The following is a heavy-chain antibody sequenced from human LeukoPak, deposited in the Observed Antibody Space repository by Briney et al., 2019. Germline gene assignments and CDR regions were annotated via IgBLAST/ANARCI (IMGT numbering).Heavy chain of an antibody. D-gene: IGHD1-14*01. J-gene: IGHJ4*02. Sequence: GGSLRLSCAASGFTFSGSAMHWVRQASVKGLEWVGRIRSKANSYATAYAASVKGRFTISRDDSKNTAYLQMNSLKTEDAAVYYCTTGRFMRLYYFDYWGQGTLVTVSS. CDR2: IRSKANSYAT. CDR3: TTGRFMRLYYFDY. CDR1: GFTFSGSA. V-gene: IGHV3-73*01.